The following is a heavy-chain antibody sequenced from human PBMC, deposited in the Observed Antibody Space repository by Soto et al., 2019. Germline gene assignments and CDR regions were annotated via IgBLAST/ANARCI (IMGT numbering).Heavy chain of an antibody. Sequence: PSQTLSLTCAISGDSVSNNSVAWNWVRQSPSRGLEWLGRTYYRSKWHYDYAPSVRSRITINPDTSKNHFSLQLNSVSPEDAAVYYCERTIRGRGVKYFDDWGQGTLVTVSS. CDR2: TYYRSKWHY. CDR1: GDSVSNNSVA. V-gene: IGHV6-1*01. D-gene: IGHD3-10*01. J-gene: IGHJ4*02. CDR3: ERTIRGRGVKYFDD.